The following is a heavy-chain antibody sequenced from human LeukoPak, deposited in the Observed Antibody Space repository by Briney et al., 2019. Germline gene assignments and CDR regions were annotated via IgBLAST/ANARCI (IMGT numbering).Heavy chain of an antibody. J-gene: IGHJ4*02. Sequence: GGSLRLSCAAAGFTFSTFAMSWVRQAPGKGLKWVSSISSAGDNTYSADSVKGRFTISRDNSKNTLFLQMTSLRADDTAVYYCARDLAVSWGQGNLATVSS. CDR1: GFTFSTFA. V-gene: IGHV3-23*01. CDR3: ARDLAVS. CDR2: ISSAGDNT.